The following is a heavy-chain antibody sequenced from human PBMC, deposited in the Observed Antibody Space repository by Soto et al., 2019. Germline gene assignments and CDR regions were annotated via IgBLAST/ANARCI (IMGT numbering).Heavy chain of an antibody. D-gene: IGHD3-3*01. CDR2: IYWDDDK. Sequence: QITLKESGPTLVKPTQTLTLTCTFSGFSLSTSGVGVGWIRQPPGKTLEWLAPIYWDDDKRYSPSLKSRFTITQDTSKILVLLTLPNMDLVDTAPYYCAHSRPDSWLGIVLWGRGYYFGNWCQGTLDTVS. CDR3: AHSRPDSWLGIVLWGRGYYFGN. CDR1: GFSLSTSGVG. V-gene: IGHV2-5*02. J-gene: IGHJ4*02.